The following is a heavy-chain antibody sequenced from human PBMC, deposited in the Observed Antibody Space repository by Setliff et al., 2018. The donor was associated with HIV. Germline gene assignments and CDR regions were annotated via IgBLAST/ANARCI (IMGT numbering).Heavy chain of an antibody. V-gene: IGHV3-49*04. J-gene: IGHJ4*02. CDR2: IRREAYGGTT. Sequence: PGESLKISCSGSGFTFGDYAMSWVRQAPGKGLEWVGFIRREAYGGTTDYAASVKGRFTISRDDSKSIAYLQMNSLKTEDTAVYYCTSFSADELGDLSFDFDCWGQGTLVTVSS. D-gene: IGHD3-16*02. CDR1: GFTFGDYA. CDR3: TSFSADELGDLSFDFDC.